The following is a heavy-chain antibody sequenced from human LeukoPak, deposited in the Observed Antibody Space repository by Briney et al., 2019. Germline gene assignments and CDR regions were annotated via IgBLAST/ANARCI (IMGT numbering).Heavy chain of an antibody. CDR1: GFTLTNYA. V-gene: IGHV3-23*01. CDR2: ISGSGGST. CDR3: AKCGSRVHLDY. J-gene: IGHJ4*02. Sequence: PGGSLRLSCAVSGFTLTNYAMSWVRQAPGKGLEWVSTISGSGGSTYYADSVKGRFTISRDNSKNTLYLHMNSLRAEDTAVYYCAKCGSRVHLDYWGQGTLATVSS. D-gene: IGHD1-26*01.